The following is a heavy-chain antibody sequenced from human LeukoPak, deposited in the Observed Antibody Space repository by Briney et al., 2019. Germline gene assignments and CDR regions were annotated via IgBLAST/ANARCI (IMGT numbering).Heavy chain of an antibody. CDR3: ARDPSGSGSYRDRDAFDI. J-gene: IGHJ3*02. CDR1: GGSISSYY. CDR2: IYYSGST. D-gene: IGHD3-10*01. Sequence: PSETLSLTCTVSGGSISSYYWSWIRQPPGKGLEWIGYIYYSGSTNYNPSLKSRVTISVDTSKNQFSLKLSSVTAADTAVYYCARDPSGSGSYRDRDAFDIWGQGTMVTVSS. V-gene: IGHV4-59*01.